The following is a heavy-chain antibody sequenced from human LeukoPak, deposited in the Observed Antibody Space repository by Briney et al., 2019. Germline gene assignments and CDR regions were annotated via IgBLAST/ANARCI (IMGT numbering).Heavy chain of an antibody. V-gene: IGHV1-69*05. Sequence: SVKFSCKASGGTFNSYAISWVRQAHGQGLEWMGGIIPIFGTANYAQKFQGRVTITTDESTSTAYMELSSLRSEDTAVYYCARGNGGDGYNNDAFDIWGQGTMVTVSS. CDR3: ARGNGGDGYNNDAFDI. CDR1: GGTFNSYA. CDR2: IIPIFGTA. J-gene: IGHJ3*02. D-gene: IGHD5-24*01.